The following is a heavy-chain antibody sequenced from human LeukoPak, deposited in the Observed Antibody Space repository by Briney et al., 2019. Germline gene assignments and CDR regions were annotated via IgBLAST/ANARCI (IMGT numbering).Heavy chain of an antibody. Sequence: ASVKVSCKASGGTFSSYAISWVRQAPGQGLEWMGRISAYNGNTNYAQKLQGRVTMTTDTSTSTAYMELRSLRSDDTAVYYCARGRHFGLDILTGPLDYWGQGTLVTVSS. J-gene: IGHJ4*02. CDR2: ISAYNGNT. CDR3: ARGRHFGLDILTGPLDY. CDR1: GGTFSSYA. D-gene: IGHD3-9*01. V-gene: IGHV1-18*01.